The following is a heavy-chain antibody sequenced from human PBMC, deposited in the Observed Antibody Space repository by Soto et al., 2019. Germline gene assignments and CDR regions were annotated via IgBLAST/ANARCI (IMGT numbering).Heavy chain of an antibody. V-gene: IGHV4-39*02. J-gene: IGHJ5*02. Sequence: QLQLQESGPGLVKPSETLSLTCTVSGGSISSSSFYWGWIRQPPGKGLEWIGTIYYSGSTYYNPSLKSRVTVSVDTSKNQFSLKLSSVIAADTAVYYCARGRNNLNWFDPWGQGTLVTVSS. CDR3: ARGRNNLNWFDP. CDR2: IYYSGST. D-gene: IGHD1-1*01. CDR1: GGSISSSSFY.